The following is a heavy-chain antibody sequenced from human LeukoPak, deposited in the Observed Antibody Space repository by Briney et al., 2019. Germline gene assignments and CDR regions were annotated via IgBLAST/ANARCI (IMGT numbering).Heavy chain of an antibody. CDR1: GYTFTSYG. V-gene: IGHV1-18*01. D-gene: IGHD3-9*01. CDR3: ARGKYDILTGYIESYYFDY. CDR2: ISAYNGNT. Sequence: GASVKVSCKASGYTFTSYGISWVRQAPGQGLEWMGWISAYNGNTNYAQKLQGRVTMTTDTSTSTAYMELRSLISDDTAVYYCARGKYDILTGYIESYYFDYWGQGTLVTVSS. J-gene: IGHJ4*02.